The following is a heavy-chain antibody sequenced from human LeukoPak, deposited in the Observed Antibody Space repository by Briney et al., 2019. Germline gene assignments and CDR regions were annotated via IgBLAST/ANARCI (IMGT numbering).Heavy chain of an antibody. D-gene: IGHD2-15*01. J-gene: IGHJ3*02. CDR1: GGSISSYY. CDR3: ARSSRDCSGGSCYSSGAFDI. Sequence: SETLSLTCTVSGGSISSYYWSWIRQPPGKGLEWIGYLYYSGSTNYNPSLKSRVTISVDTSKNQFSLKLSSVTAADTAVYYCARSSRDCSGGSCYSSGAFDIWGQGTMVTVSS. V-gene: IGHV4-59*01. CDR2: LYYSGST.